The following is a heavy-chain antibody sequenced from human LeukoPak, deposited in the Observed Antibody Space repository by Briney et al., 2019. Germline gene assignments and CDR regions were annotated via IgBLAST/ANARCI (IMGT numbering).Heavy chain of an antibody. J-gene: IGHJ4*02. Sequence: PGGSLRLSCAASGFAVSSSNYMIWVRQAPGKGREWGSVIYGAGSTFYADPVKGRFTISRDNAKNTLYLQMNSLRAEDTAVYYCARGTWDYWGQGTLVTVSS. CDR1: GFAVSSSNY. CDR2: IYGAGST. CDR3: ARGTWDY. V-gene: IGHV3-53*01.